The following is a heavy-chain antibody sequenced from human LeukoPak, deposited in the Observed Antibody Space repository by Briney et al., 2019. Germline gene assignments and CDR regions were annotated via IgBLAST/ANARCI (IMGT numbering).Heavy chain of an antibody. V-gene: IGHV3-15*01. CDR1: GFTFSNAW. CDR2: IKSKTDGGTT. D-gene: IGHD2-2*01. J-gene: IGHJ4*02. CDR3: TTFGHCSSTSCYSG. Sequence: GGSLRLSCAASGFTFSNAWMSWVRQAPGKGLEWVGHIKSKTDGGTTDYAAPVKGRFTISRDDSKNTLYLQMNSLETEDTAVYYCTTFGHCSSTSCYSGWGQGTLVTVSS.